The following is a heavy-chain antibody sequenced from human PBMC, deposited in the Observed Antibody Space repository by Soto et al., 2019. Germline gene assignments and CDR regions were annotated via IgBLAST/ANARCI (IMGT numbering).Heavy chain of an antibody. CDR3: ASRPPLYSSSFSTFDF. J-gene: IGHJ4*02. D-gene: IGHD6-13*01. CDR1: GFTFSSYS. CDR2: ISSSSSTI. V-gene: IGHV3-48*01. Sequence: EVQLVESGGGLVQPGGSLRLSCAASGFTFSSYSMNWVRQAPGKGLEWVSYISSSSSTIYYADSVKGRFTISRDNAKNSLYLQRNSLRAEDTAVYYCASRPPLYSSSFSTFDFWGQGTLVTVSS.